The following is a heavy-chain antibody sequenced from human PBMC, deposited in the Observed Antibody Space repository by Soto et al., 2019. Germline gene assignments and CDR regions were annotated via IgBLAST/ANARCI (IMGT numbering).Heavy chain of an antibody. CDR3: VRVQISSVPYKSPDY. J-gene: IGHJ4*02. Sequence: EVQLVESGGGLVQPGGSLRLSCAASGFTFSNYYMDWVRQAPGKGLEWVGRIRNRANSYTTEYAASVRGRFTVSRDDSEYSLYLQMGSLKAEDTAVYYCVRVQISSVPYKSPDYWGQGTLVTVSS. CDR2: IRNRANSYTT. V-gene: IGHV3-72*01. D-gene: IGHD6-19*01. CDR1: GFTFSNYY.